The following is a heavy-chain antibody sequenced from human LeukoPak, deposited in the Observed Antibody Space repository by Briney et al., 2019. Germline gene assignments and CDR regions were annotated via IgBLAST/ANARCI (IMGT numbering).Heavy chain of an antibody. Sequence: PGGSLRLSCTASGFTFSNYWMSWVRQAPGKGLEWVSGISWNSGTIGYADSVKGRFTISRDNAKNSLYLQMNSLRAEDTALYYCVKGAAYHLGDAFDIWGQGTMVTVSS. CDR3: VKGAAYHLGDAFDI. CDR1: GFTFSNYW. J-gene: IGHJ3*02. CDR2: ISWNSGTI. D-gene: IGHD2-15*01. V-gene: IGHV3-9*01.